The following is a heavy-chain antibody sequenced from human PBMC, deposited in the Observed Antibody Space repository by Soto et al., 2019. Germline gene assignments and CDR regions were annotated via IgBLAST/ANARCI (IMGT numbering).Heavy chain of an antibody. CDR3: ARGSDIVVVPAAITRHNWFDP. CDR1: GGSIRSSNW. V-gene: IGHV4-4*02. J-gene: IGHJ5*02. D-gene: IGHD2-2*02. Sequence: SENLSLTAAVSGGSIRSSNWWIWVRQPPGKGLEWIGEIYHSGSTNYNPSLKSRVTISVDKSKNQFSLKLSSVTAADTAVYYCARGSDIVVVPAAITRHNWFDPWGQGTLVNV. CDR2: IYHSGST.